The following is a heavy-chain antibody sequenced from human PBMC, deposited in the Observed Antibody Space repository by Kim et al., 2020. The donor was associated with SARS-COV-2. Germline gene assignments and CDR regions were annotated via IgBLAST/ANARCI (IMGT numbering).Heavy chain of an antibody. CDR3: ARDYYDSSGRFDY. D-gene: IGHD3-22*01. V-gene: IGHV3-21*01. J-gene: IGHJ4*02. Sequence: YTGAVKGRFSLCRDNAKNSLYLQRNSLRAEGTAVYYCARDYYDSSGRFDYWGQGTLVTVSS.